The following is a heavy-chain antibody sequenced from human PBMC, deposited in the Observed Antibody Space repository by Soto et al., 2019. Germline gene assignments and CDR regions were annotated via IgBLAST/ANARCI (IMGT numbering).Heavy chain of an antibody. CDR3: ARVGGS. J-gene: IGHJ4*02. V-gene: IGHV4-34*01. D-gene: IGHD3-16*01. CDR1: GGSFSGYY. CDR2: INHSGST. Sequence: SETLALTCAVYGGSFSGYYWSWIRQPPGKGLEWIGEINHSGSTNYNPSLKSRVTISVDTSKNQFSLKLSSVTAADTAVYYCARVGGSWGQGTLLTVSS.